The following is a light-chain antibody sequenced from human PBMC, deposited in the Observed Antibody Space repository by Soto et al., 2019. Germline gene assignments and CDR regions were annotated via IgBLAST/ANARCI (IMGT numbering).Light chain of an antibody. CDR2: AAS. Sequence: IQLTQSPSSLSASVGDRATITCRASQAIRTALGWYQQKPGKVPKLLIYAASTLQSGVPSRFSGSGSGTDFTLTISSLQPDDFATYYCQQYNSYSQTFGQGTKVDIK. J-gene: IGKJ1*01. CDR3: QQYNSYSQT. CDR1: QAIRTA. V-gene: IGKV1-17*01.